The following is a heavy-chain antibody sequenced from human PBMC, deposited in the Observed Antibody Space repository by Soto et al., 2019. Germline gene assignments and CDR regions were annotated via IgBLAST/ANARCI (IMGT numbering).Heavy chain of an antibody. CDR3: ARDPSYYGMDV. J-gene: IGHJ6*02. CDR2: INAGNGNT. V-gene: IGHV1-3*01. CDR1: GYTFTCYA. Sequence: GASVKVSCKASGYTFTCYAMHWVRQAPGRRLEWMGWINAGNGNTKYSQKFQGRVTITRDTSASTAYMELSSLRSEETAVYYCARDPSYYGMDVWGQGTTVTVSS.